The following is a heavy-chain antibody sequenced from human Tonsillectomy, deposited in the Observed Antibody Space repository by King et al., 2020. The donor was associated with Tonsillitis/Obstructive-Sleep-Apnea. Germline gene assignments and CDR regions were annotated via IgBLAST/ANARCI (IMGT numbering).Heavy chain of an antibody. J-gene: IGHJ4*02. D-gene: IGHD2-2*01. CDR3: ARRGGYCSSTNCYSPPAN. V-gene: IGHV4-34*01. CDR1: GGSFSGYY. CDR2: INHSGST. Sequence: VQLQQWGAGLLKPSETLSLTCAVYGGSFSGYYWSWIRQPPGKGLEWIGEINHSGSTNYNPSLTSRVTISVDTSKNQFSLKLSSVTAADTAVYYCARRGGYCSSTNCYSPPANWGQGTLVTVSS.